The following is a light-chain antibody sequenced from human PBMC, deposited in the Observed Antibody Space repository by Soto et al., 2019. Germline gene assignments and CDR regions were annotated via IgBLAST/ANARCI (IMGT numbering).Light chain of an antibody. Sequence: QSALTQPASVSGSPGQSITLSCTGTSSDVGDYNYVSWYQHYPGKAPKLMIYDVTNRPSGVSNRFSGSESGNTASLTISGLQAEEEADYYSSTYTSSTTLVVFGGGTKLTVL. CDR3: STYTSSTTLVV. V-gene: IGLV2-14*03. CDR1: SSDVGDYNY. J-gene: IGLJ2*01. CDR2: DVT.